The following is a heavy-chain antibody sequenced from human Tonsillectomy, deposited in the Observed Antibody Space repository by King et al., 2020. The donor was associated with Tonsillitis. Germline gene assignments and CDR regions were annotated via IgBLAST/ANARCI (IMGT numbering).Heavy chain of an antibody. CDR3: AGVRSRYYYYGMDV. Sequence: VQLVESGGGLVKPGGSLRLSCAASGFTFSYCSMNWVRQAPGKGLEWVSSISSSSNYIYYADSVKGRFTISRDNAKNSLYLQMNSLRAEDTAVYYCAGVRSRYYYYGMDVWGQGTTVTVSS. J-gene: IGHJ6*02. CDR1: GFTFSYCS. V-gene: IGHV3-21*01. D-gene: IGHD5/OR15-5a*01. CDR2: ISSSSNYI.